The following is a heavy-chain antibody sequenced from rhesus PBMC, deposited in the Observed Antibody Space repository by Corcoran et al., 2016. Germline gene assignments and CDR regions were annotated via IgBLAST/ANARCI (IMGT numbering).Heavy chain of an antibody. CDR1: GGSISSGSA. D-gene: IGHD3-16*01. CDR3: SRRGGGSYYFDY. CDR2: IYGSSGNT. Sequence: QVQLQESGPGLVKPSETLSLTCAVSGGSISSGSAWSWIRQPPGKGLEWIGYIYGSSGNTYYNPALKSRVTISKDASRNQFSLKLSAVTAADTSVYYCSRRGGGSYYFDYWGQGVLVTVSS. V-gene: IGHV4S7*01. J-gene: IGHJ4*01.